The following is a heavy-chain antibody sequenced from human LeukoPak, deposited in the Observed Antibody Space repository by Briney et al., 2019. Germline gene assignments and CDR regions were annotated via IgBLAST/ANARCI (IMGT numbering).Heavy chain of an antibody. V-gene: IGHV1-2*02. Sequence: ASVKVSCKASGYTFTGYYMHWVRQAPGQGLEWMGWINPNSGGTNYAQKFQGRVTMTRDTSISTAYMELSRLRSDDTAVYYCARDGVGVVPAAIDYWGQGTLVTVSS. D-gene: IGHD2-2*01. CDR3: ARDGVGVVPAAIDY. CDR2: INPNSGGT. CDR1: GYTFTGYY. J-gene: IGHJ4*02.